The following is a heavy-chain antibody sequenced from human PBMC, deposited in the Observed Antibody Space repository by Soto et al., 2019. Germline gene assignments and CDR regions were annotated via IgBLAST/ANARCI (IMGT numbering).Heavy chain of an antibody. V-gene: IGHV3-33*01. CDR1: GFTFSSYG. CDR2: IWYDGSNK. Sequence: GGSLRLSCAASGFTFSSYGMHWVRQAPGKGLEWVAVIWYDGSNKYYADSVKGRFTISRDNSKNTLYLQMNSLRAEDTAVYYCAREGDIRYCSGGSCPGRLYYFDYWGQGTLVTVSS. CDR3: AREGDIRYCSGGSCPGRLYYFDY. J-gene: IGHJ4*02. D-gene: IGHD2-15*01.